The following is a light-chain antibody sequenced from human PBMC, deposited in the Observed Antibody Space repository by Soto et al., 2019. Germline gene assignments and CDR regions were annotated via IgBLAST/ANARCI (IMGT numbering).Light chain of an antibody. J-gene: IGKJ1*01. CDR1: QSISSW. CDR3: QQYGSSSPWT. Sequence: DIQMTQSPSTLSASVGDRVTITCRASQSISSWLAWYQQKPGKAPKLLIYKASSLEPGVPSRFSGSGSGTEFTLTISSLQPDDFASYYCQQYGSSSPWTFGQGTKVEVK. V-gene: IGKV1-5*03. CDR2: KAS.